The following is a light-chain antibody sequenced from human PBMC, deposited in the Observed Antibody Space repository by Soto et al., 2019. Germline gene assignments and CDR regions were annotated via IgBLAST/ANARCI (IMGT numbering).Light chain of an antibody. CDR1: QSVNNN. V-gene: IGKV3-15*01. Sequence: EIVMTQSPATLSVSPGERATLSCRASQSVNNNLAWYQQKPGQAPRLLIYGASTRATGIPARFSGSGSGTEFTLTISSLQSEDCAVYYCQLYNNRPPWTFGQGSKVEVK. CDR2: GAS. J-gene: IGKJ1*01. CDR3: QLYNNRPPWT.